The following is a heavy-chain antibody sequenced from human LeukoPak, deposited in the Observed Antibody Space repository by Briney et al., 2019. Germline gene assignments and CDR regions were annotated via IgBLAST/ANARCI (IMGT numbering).Heavy chain of an antibody. CDR1: GYTFTSNY. CDR2: ISPSGGST. CDR3: ARDLDIKDFDY. Sequence: ASVKVSCKAFGYTFTSNYMHWVRQAPGQGPEWMGVISPSGGSTTYAQKFQGRVTMTRDTSISTAYMELSRLRSDDTAVYYCARDLDIKDFDYWGQGTLVTVSS. V-gene: IGHV1-2*02. D-gene: IGHD2-2*03. J-gene: IGHJ4*02.